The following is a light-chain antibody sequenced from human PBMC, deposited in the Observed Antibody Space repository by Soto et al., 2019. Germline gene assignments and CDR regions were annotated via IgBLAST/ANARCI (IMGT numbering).Light chain of an antibody. J-gene: IGLJ1*01. CDR1: SSNIGNNY. V-gene: IGLV1-51*02. CDR3: GTWDSSLSAV. CDR2: ENN. Sequence: QSVLAQPPSVSAAPGQKVTISCSGSSSNIGNNYVSWYQQLPGTAPKLLIYENNKRPSGIPDRFSGSKSGTSATLGITGLQTGDEADYYCGTWDSSLSAVFGTATKLPVL.